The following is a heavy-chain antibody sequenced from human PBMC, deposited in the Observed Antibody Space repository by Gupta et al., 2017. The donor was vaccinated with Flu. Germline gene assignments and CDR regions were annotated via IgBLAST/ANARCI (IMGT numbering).Heavy chain of an antibody. J-gene: IGHJ3*01. Sequence: QVQLVQSGAEVKKPGASVKVSCMASGYPFMNRDINWVRQAPGQGLEWMGWVTPNTGNTGYAEKFQGRAVMTRDTSISTAYMELSSLRPEDTAVYYCARFDWKYDLGGLDLWGQGTVVIVSS. CDR1: GYPFMNRD. CDR3: ARFDWKYDLGGLDL. V-gene: IGHV1-8*01. D-gene: IGHD3-9*01. CDR2: VTPNTGNT.